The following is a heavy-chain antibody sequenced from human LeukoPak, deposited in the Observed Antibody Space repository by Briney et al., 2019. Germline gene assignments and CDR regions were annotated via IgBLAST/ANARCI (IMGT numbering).Heavy chain of an antibody. J-gene: IGHJ4*02. D-gene: IGHD3-10*01. CDR3: AREVTFLRGVIYFDF. CDR2: ISNSGDTV. CDR1: GFTFSAYT. Sequence: PGGSLRLSCAASGFTFSAYTMNWVRQAPGAGLEWLSYISNSGDTVNYADSVKGRFTTSRDNAKKSVFLQMNSLRAEDTAVYYCAREVTFLRGVIYFDFWGQGIPVTVSS. V-gene: IGHV3-48*04.